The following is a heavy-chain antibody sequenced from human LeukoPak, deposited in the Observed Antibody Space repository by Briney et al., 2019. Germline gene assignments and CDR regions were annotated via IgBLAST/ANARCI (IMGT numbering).Heavy chain of an antibody. V-gene: IGHV1-2*06. CDR1: GYTFTGYY. J-gene: IGHJ4*02. Sequence: ASVKVSCKASGYTFTGYYTHWVRQAPGQGLEWMGRINPNSGGTNYAQKFQGRVTMTRDTSISTAYMELSRLRSDDTAVYYCAKGYSSGWYSDYWGQGTLVTVSS. CDR2: INPNSGGT. D-gene: IGHD6-19*01. CDR3: AKGYSSGWYSDY.